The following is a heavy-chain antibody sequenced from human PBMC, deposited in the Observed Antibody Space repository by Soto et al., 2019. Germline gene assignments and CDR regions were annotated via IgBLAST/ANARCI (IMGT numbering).Heavy chain of an antibody. D-gene: IGHD7-27*01. CDR2: IPNNGSP. J-gene: IGHJ4*02. V-gene: IGHV4-61*01. Sequence: SETLSLTCSVSGGSVRTGSYHWSWIRQPPGKGLEWIGFIPNNGSPDYNPSLKSRVVVSIDRSKNQFSLKVNSVTAADTAVYLCARIGWGGDSWGQGTLVTVSS. CDR3: ARIGWGGDS. CDR1: GGSVRTGSYH.